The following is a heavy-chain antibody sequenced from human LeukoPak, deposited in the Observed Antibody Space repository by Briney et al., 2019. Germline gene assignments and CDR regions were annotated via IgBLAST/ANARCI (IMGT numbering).Heavy chain of an antibody. CDR2: ISSGGDT. J-gene: IGHJ4*02. Sequence: GGSLRLSCAASGFTFGSYAMSWVRQAPGKGLEWVSVISSGGDTYYADSVKGRFTISRDNSKDTLFLQMSSLRADDTAVYYCANYKRGPTYYFESWGQGTLVTVSS. CDR3: ANYKRGPTYYFES. D-gene: IGHD1-1*01. V-gene: IGHV3-23*01. CDR1: GFTFGSYA.